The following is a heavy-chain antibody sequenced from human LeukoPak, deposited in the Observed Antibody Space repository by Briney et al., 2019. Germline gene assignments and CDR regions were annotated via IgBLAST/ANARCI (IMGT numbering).Heavy chain of an antibody. CDR1: GGSFSGDY. V-gene: IGHV4-34*01. Sequence: SETLSLTCAVYGGSFSGDYWSWIRQPPGKGLEWIGEINHSGSTNYNPSLKSRVTISVDTSKNQFSLKLSSVTAADTAVYYCARGGGYCSGGSCYGLVDPWGQGTLVTVSS. D-gene: IGHD2-15*01. CDR3: ARGGGYCSGGSCYGLVDP. J-gene: IGHJ5*02. CDR2: INHSGST.